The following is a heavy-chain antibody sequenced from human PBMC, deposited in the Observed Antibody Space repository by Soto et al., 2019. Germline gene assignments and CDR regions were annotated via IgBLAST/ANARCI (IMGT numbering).Heavy chain of an antibody. CDR1: GDPISSSKW. CDR2: IDQNGIT. V-gene: IGHV4-4*02. J-gene: IGHJ6*02. CDR3: ARLNRDYYYYGMDV. Sequence: SETLSLTCAVSGDPISSSKWWTWVRQTPGKGLEWIGKIDQNGITNYNPSLESRVTILKDNSKNQLSLKLTSVTAVDSAVYYCARLNRDYYYYGMDVWGQGATVTVS.